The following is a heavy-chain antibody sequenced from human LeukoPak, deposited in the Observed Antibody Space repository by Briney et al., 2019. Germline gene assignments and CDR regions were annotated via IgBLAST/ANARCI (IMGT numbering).Heavy chain of an antibody. J-gene: IGHJ4*02. D-gene: IGHD5-24*01. CDR1: GFTFSSYT. Sequence: GGSLRLSCAASGFTFSSYTMSWVRQAPGKGLEWVSYISSSGSAMYHAGSVKGRFTISRDNAKNSLYLQLNSLRVEDTAVYYCARERGYTYSFDYWGQGTLVTVSS. V-gene: IGHV3-48*01. CDR2: ISSSGSAM. CDR3: ARERGYTYSFDY.